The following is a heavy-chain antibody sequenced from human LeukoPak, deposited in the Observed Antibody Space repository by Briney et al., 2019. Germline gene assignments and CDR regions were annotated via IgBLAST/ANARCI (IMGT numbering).Heavy chain of an antibody. V-gene: IGHV1-46*01. CDR1: GYTFTSYY. D-gene: IGHD1-1*01. J-gene: IGHJ6*02. CDR2: INPSGGST. CDR3: ARDLVQTTLSYYYYYGMDV. Sequence: ASVKVSCKASGYTFTSYYMHWVRQAPGQGLEWMGIINPSGGSTSYAQKFQGRATMTRDTSTSTVYMELSSLRSEDTAVYYCARDLVQTTLSYYYYYGMDVWGQGTTVTVSS.